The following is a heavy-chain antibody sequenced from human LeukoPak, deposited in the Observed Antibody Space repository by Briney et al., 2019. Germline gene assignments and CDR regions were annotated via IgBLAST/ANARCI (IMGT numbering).Heavy chain of an antibody. CDR2: IKQDGSEK. CDR3: ARDNDSGWHDYFDY. CDR1: GFTFSSYW. D-gene: IGHD6-19*01. V-gene: IGHV3-7*01. J-gene: IGHJ4*02. Sequence: PGGSLRLSCAASGFTFSSYWMSWVLQAPGKGLEWVANIKQDGSEKYYVDSVKGRFTISRDNAKNSLYLQMNSLRAEDTAVYYCARDNDSGWHDYFDYWGQGTLVTASS.